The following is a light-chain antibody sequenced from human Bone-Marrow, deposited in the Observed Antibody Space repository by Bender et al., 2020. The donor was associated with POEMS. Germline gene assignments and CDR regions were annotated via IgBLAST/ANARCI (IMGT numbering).Light chain of an antibody. Sequence: QSALTQPASVSGSPGQSITISCTGTSMDIGAYTFVSWYQQRPGQALKLMIYDVTSRPSGVSHRFSGSKSGNTASLTISGLQAEDEAHYYCCSYTGSVTVMFGGGTKLTVL. CDR2: DVT. J-gene: IGLJ3*02. CDR3: CSYTGSVTVM. CDR1: SMDIGAYTF. V-gene: IGLV2-14*03.